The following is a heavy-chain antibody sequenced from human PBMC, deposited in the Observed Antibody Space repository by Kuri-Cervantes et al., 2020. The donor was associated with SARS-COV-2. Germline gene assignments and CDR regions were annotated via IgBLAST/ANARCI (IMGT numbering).Heavy chain of an antibody. CDR2: IYPGDSDT. Sequence: KVSCKGSGYSFTSYWIGWVRQMPGKGLEWMGIIYPGDSDTRYSPSFQGQVTISADKSISTAYLQWSSLKASDTVMYYCARLLLRPTYYYYGMDVWGQGTTVTVSS. J-gene: IGHJ6*02. CDR1: GYSFTSYW. CDR3: ARLLLRPTYYYYGMDV. D-gene: IGHD2-15*01. V-gene: IGHV5-51*01.